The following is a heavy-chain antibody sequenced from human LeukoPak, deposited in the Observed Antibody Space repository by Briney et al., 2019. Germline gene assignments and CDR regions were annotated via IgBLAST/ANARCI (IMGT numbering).Heavy chain of an antibody. CDR3: ARVWRNPSFGVDV. D-gene: IGHD1-14*01. Sequence: SETLSLTCTVSGDSISSYYWNWIRQPPGKGLEWIGYIYYSGSTNYNSSLKSRVTISGDTSKNQLSLKLSSVTAADTAVYYCARVWRNPSFGVDVWGQGTTVTVSS. CDR2: IYYSGST. CDR1: GDSISSYY. V-gene: IGHV4-59*01. J-gene: IGHJ6*02.